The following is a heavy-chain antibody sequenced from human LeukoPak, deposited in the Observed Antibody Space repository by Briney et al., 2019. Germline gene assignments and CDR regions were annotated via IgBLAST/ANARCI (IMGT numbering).Heavy chain of an antibody. CDR3: ARVPSSGHNDY. CDR1: GGSISSYD. J-gene: IGHJ4*02. V-gene: IGHV4-59*01. Sequence: SETLSLTCTVSGGSISSYDWSWIRQPPRKGLEWIGYIYYTGSTNYNPSLKSRVTMSVDTSKNQFSLTLSSVTAADTAVYYCARVPSSGHNDYWGQGTLVTVSS. CDR2: IYYTGST. D-gene: IGHD3-22*01.